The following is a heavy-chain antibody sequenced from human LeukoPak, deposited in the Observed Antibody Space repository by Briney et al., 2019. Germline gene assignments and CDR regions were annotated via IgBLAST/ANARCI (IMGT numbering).Heavy chain of an antibody. J-gene: IGHJ6*04. Sequence: PGGSLRLSCAASGFTFSSYGMRGVRKAPGKGLEWVAVISYDGSNKYYADCVKGRFTISRDNSKNTLYLQMNSLRAEDTAVYYCAKAMITNGSGGGTGVDVWGKGTTVTVSS. CDR3: AKAMITNGSGGGTGVDV. CDR2: ISYDGSNK. CDR1: GFTFSSYG. V-gene: IGHV3-30*18. D-gene: IGHD3-16*01.